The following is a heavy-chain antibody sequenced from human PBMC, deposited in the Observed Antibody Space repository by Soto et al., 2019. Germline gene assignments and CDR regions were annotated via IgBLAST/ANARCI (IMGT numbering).Heavy chain of an antibody. V-gene: IGHV1-8*01. CDR3: AGDPGPARGRFGP. J-gene: IGHJ5*02. D-gene: IGHD6-6*01. CDR2: MNPKSGQT. Sequence: ASVKVSCKASGYSFSSYDINWVRQAPGQGLEGMGWMNPKSGQTGYAPRFQGRVTMTGNTTIYTAYMELNSLRHDNTAVYYWAGDPGPARGRFGPCRQRSLV. CDR1: GYSFSSYD.